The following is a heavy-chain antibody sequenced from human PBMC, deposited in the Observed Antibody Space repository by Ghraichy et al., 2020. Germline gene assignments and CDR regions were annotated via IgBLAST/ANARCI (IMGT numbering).Heavy chain of an antibody. Sequence: SQTLSLTCAVYGGSFSGYYWSWIRQPPGKGLEWIGEINHSGSTNYNPSLKSRVTISVDTSKNQFSLKLSSVTAADTAVYYCARGVGRWGSGLFDYWGQGTLVTVSS. CDR1: GGSFSGYY. CDR2: INHSGST. CDR3: ARGVGRWGSGLFDY. D-gene: IGHD6-19*01. V-gene: IGHV4-34*01. J-gene: IGHJ4*02.